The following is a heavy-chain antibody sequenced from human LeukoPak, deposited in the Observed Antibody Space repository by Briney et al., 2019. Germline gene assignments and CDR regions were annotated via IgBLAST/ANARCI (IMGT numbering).Heavy chain of an antibody. J-gene: IGHJ4*02. CDR2: INTDGSST. V-gene: IGHV3-74*01. Sequence: GGSLRLSCAASGFTFSSYGMHWVRQAPGKGLVWVSRINTDGSSTSYADSVKGRFTISRDNAKNSLYLQMHSLRAEDTAVYYCARDQGRGDGYNWNYWGQGTLVTVSS. CDR1: GFTFSSYG. CDR3: ARDQGRGDGYNWNY. D-gene: IGHD5-24*01.